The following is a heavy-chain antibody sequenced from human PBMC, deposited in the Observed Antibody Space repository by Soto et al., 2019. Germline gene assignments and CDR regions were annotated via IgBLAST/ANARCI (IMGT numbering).Heavy chain of an antibody. J-gene: IGHJ6*02. Sequence: QVQLVQSGVEVKKPGGSVKVSCKASGYTFISHGISWVRQAPGQGLEWMGWISGKDGNTNYAQKPPATVPLTTANSTSTAYMELGSLRSEDTAVYYCAGVSSSIVVVPDYGMDVWGQGTMVTVSS. CDR2: ISGKDGNT. D-gene: IGHD2-15*01. V-gene: IGHV1-18*04. CDR3: AGVSSSIVVVPDYGMDV. CDR1: GYTFISHG.